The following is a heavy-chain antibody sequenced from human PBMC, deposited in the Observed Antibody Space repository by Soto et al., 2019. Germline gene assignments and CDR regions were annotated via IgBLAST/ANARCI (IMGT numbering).Heavy chain of an antibody. D-gene: IGHD3-16*02. Sequence: PGGSLRLSCAASGFTFSSYAMSWVRQAPGKGLEWVSAISGSGGSTYYADSVKGRFTISRDNPKNTLYLQMNSLRAEDTAVYYCAKVHMITFGGVIDHFDYWGQGTLVTVSS. J-gene: IGHJ4*02. CDR3: AKVHMITFGGVIDHFDY. V-gene: IGHV3-23*01. CDR1: GFTFSSYA. CDR2: ISGSGGST.